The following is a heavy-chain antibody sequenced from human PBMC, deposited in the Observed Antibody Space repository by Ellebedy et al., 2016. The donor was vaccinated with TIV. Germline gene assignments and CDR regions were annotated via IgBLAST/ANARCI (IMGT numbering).Heavy chain of an antibody. V-gene: IGHV5-51*01. Sequence: GGSLRLXCKGSGYSFTSYWIGWVRQMPGKGLEWMGIIYPGDSDTRYSPSFQGQVTISADKSISTAYLQWSSLKASDTAMYYCARAAIFGDYYYGMDVWGQGTTVTVSS. D-gene: IGHD3-10*01. J-gene: IGHJ6*02. CDR3: ARAAIFGDYYYGMDV. CDR2: IYPGDSDT. CDR1: GYSFTSYW.